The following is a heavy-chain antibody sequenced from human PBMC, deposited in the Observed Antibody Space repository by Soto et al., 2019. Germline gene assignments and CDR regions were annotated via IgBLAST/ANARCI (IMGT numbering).Heavy chain of an antibody. CDR3: GRDLHIAAADY. CDR2: INRDGSPT. J-gene: IGHJ4*02. Sequence: GGSLRLCFTVPGFTFIVYWIQSVRRTTGKGLVRVSSINRDGSPTNYADAVKGRLTVSKDNAKKTVFQQMNSLRAEDKGVYYCGRDLHIAAADYWGRGALVTVS. V-gene: IGHV3-74*01. D-gene: IGHD6-25*01. CDR1: GFTFIVYW.